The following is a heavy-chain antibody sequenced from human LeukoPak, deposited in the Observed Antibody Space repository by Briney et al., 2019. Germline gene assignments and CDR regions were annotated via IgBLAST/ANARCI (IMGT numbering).Heavy chain of an antibody. Sequence: PGGSLRLSCAASGFTFDDYAMHWVRQAPGKGLEWVSGISWNSGSIGYADSVKGRFTISRDNAKNSLYLQMNSLRAEDTALYYCAKVTGDYDDYWGQGTLVTVSS. J-gene: IGHJ4*02. CDR3: AKVTGDYDDY. D-gene: IGHD4-17*01. CDR2: ISWNSGSI. CDR1: GFTFDDYA. V-gene: IGHV3-9*01.